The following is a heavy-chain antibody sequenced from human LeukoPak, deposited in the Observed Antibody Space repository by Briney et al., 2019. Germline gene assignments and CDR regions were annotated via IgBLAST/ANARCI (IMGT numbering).Heavy chain of an antibody. D-gene: IGHD2-2*02. CDR2: INSYGDST. V-gene: IGHV3-23*01. J-gene: IGHJ4*02. CDR1: GFTFSSYA. CDR3: ATSSTLIVVVPTAIRDY. Sequence: GGSLRLSCGASGFTFSSYAMSWVRQAPGKGLEWVSTINSYGDSTYYADSVKGRFTISRDNSRNTLYLQMSSLRAEDTAVYYCATSSTLIVVVPTAIRDYWGQGTLVTVSS.